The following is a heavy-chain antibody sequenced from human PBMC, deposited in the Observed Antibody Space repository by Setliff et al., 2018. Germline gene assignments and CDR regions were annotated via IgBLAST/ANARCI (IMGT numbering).Heavy chain of an antibody. D-gene: IGHD6-19*01. CDR3: AREQWLDPPGYYYMDV. V-gene: IGHV5-51*01. CDR2: IYPGDSDI. J-gene: IGHJ6*03. CDR1: GYSFTGYW. Sequence: PGESLKISCKGSGYSFTGYWIGWVRQMPGKGLEWMGIIYPGDSDIRYSPSFQGQVTISADKSISTAYLQWSSLKASDMAVYYCAREQWLDPPGYYYMDVWAKGTTVTVSS.